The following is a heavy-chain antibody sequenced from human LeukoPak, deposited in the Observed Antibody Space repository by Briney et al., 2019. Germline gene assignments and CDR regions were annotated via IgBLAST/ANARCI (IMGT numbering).Heavy chain of an antibody. V-gene: IGHV1-8*03. CDR1: GYTFTSYD. D-gene: IGHD3-16*02. Sequence: ASVKVSCKASGYTFTSYDINWVRQATGQGLEWMGWMYPNSGNTGYAQKFQGRVTITRNTSISTAYMELSSLRSEDTAVYYCARGVNWGSYRYGSYYFDYWGQGTLVTVSS. J-gene: IGHJ4*02. CDR2: MYPNSGNT. CDR3: ARGVNWGSYRYGSYYFDY.